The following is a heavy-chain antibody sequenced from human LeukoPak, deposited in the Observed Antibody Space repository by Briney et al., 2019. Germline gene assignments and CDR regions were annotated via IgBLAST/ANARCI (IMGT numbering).Heavy chain of an antibody. D-gene: IGHD2-2*01. CDR3: ARDPLTYCSSTSCHPD. CDR1: GGTFSSYA. Sequence: SVKVSCKASGGTFSSYAISWVRQAPGQGLEWMGGIIPIFGTANYAQKFQGRVTITADESTSTAYMEPSSLRSEDTAVYYCARDPLTYCSSTSCHPDWGQGTLVTVSP. CDR2: IIPIFGTA. V-gene: IGHV1-69*13. J-gene: IGHJ4*02.